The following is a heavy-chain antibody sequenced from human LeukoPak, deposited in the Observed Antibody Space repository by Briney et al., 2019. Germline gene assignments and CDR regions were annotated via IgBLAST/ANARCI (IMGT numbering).Heavy chain of an antibody. D-gene: IGHD7-27*01. CDR3: ASRKLGNDY. CDR1: GFALSSYA. CDR2: IIHSENT. V-gene: IGHV4-34*12. Sequence: GSLRLSCAASGFALSSYAMSWIRQPPGKGLEWIGEIIHSENTNYNPSLKSRVTISVDTSKNQLSLNLSSVTAADTAVYYCASRKLGNDYWGQGTLVTVSS. J-gene: IGHJ4*02.